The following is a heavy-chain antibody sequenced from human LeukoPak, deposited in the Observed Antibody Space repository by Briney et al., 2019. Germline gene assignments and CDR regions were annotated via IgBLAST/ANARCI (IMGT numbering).Heavy chain of an antibody. CDR2: IDTDGTFT. CDR3: VRGSNGWNGTDV. Sequence: GGSLRLSCGAPEFTLSEYGMHWGRQAPGKGPVWVTRIDTDGTFTVYADSVKGRLTISRDNAKNTLYLQMNGLRVEDTAVYYCVRGSNGWNGTDVWGQGTTVTVSS. V-gene: IGHV3-74*01. J-gene: IGHJ6*02. CDR1: EFTLSEYG. D-gene: IGHD2-8*01.